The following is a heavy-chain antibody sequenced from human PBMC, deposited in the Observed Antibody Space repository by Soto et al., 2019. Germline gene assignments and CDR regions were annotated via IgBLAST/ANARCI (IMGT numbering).Heavy chain of an antibody. V-gene: IGHV4-61*01. CDR2: IYYSGST. D-gene: IGHD4-17*01. CDR1: GGSVSSGSYY. Sequence: SETLSLTCTVSGGSVSSGSYYWSWIRQPPGKGLEWIGYIYYSGSTNYNPSLKSRVTISVDTSKNQFSLKLSSVTAADTAVYYCARNYGDLQYYYYYYGMDVWGQGTTVTVYS. J-gene: IGHJ6*02. CDR3: ARNYGDLQYYYYYYGMDV.